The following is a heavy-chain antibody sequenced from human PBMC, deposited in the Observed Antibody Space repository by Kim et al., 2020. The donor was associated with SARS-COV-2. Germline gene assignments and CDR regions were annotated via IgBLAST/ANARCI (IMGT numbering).Heavy chain of an antibody. D-gene: IGHD3-10*01. CDR3: ARQADYYDT. CDR2: FYPGDSET. V-gene: IGHV5-51*01. CDR1: GYKFTSSW. Sequence: GESLKISCQGSGYKFTSSWIAWVRQTPAKGLEWMAIFYPGDSETRYSPSFQGRVTISADKSNNTAYLQWSSLKASDSAMYYCARQADYYDTGGQGTLVTV. J-gene: IGHJ5*02.